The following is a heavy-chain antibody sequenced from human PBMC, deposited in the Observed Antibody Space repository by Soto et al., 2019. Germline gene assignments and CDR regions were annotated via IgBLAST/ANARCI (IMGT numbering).Heavy chain of an antibody. CDR1: GITFPNYD. Sequence: QVQLVESGGGVVQPERSLRLSCAASGITFPNYDMSWVRQAPGKGLEWVAIIWDDGSNKYYADSVKGRFTISRDNSKNTLYLQMNSLRVEDTAVYYCARGSYGLDFWGQGTTVTVSS. CDR3: ARGSYGLDF. V-gene: IGHV3-33*01. CDR2: IWDDGSNK. D-gene: IGHD3-10*01. J-gene: IGHJ6*02.